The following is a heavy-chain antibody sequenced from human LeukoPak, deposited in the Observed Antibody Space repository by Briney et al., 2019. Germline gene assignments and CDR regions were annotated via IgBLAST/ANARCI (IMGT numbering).Heavy chain of an antibody. CDR3: ARDGGLLRYFDWGYFDY. J-gene: IGHJ4*02. V-gene: IGHV4-59*01. D-gene: IGHD3-9*01. CDR2: IYYSGST. CDR1: GGSISTFY. Sequence: SETLSLTCTVSGGSISTFYWSWIRQPPGKGLEWIGYIYYSGSTNYNPSLKSRVTISVDTSKNQFSLKLSSVTAADTAVYYCARDGGLLRYFDWGYFDYWGQGTLVTVSS.